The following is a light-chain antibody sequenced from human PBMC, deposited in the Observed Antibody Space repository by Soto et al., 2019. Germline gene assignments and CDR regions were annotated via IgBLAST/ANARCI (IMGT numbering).Light chain of an antibody. CDR2: KAS. CDR1: QTISSW. CDR3: QHYNSYSEA. Sequence: EIQMTQSPSTLSASVGDRVTITCRASQTISSWLAWYQQKPGKAPKLLIYKASTLKSGVPSRFSGGGSGTEFTLTISSLQPDDFATYYCQHYNSYSEAFGQGTKVDIK. V-gene: IGKV1-5*03. J-gene: IGKJ1*01.